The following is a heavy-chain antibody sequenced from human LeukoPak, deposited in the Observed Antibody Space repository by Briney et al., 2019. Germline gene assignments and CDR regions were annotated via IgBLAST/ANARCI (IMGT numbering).Heavy chain of an antibody. V-gene: IGHV3-9*03. J-gene: IGHJ6*03. D-gene: IGHD5-12*01. Sequence: GGSPRLSCAASGFTFEDYAMHWVRQVPGNGLEGVAGINWNSGHIEYADSVKGRFTISRDNAKNSLYLQMDSLRSDDMALYYCAKDGGWRSKGLPTKSYMDVWGKGTTVTVSS. CDR1: GFTFEDYA. CDR3: AKDGGWRSKGLPTKSYMDV. CDR2: INWNSGHI.